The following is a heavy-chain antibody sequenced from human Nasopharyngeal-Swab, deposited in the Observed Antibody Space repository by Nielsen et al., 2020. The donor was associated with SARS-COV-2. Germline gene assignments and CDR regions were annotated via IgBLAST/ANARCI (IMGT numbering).Heavy chain of an antibody. CDR1: GVSISSSSYY. J-gene: IGHJ4*02. Sequence: SETLSLTCSVSGVSISSSSYYWGWIRQPPGKGLEWIGSIYYSGSTYYNPSLKSRVTISVDTSKNQFSLKLSSVTAADTAVYYCARRGYGSGSSKYYFDYWGQGTLVTVSS. D-gene: IGHD3-10*01. V-gene: IGHV4-39*01. CDR3: ARRGYGSGSSKYYFDY. CDR2: IYYSGST.